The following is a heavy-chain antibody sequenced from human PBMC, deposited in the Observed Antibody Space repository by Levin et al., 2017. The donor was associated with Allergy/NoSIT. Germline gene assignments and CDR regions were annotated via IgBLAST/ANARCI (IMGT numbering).Heavy chain of an antibody. J-gene: IGHJ4*02. Sequence: GESLKISCAASGFTFSSYAMSWVRQAPGKGLEWVSAISGSGGSTYYADSVKGRFTISRDNSKNTLYLQMNSLRAEDTAVYYCAKYRLRGWYYFDYWGQGTLVTVSS. D-gene: IGHD2-15*01. CDR3: AKYRLRGWYYFDY. V-gene: IGHV3-23*01. CDR1: GFTFSSYA. CDR2: ISGSGGST.